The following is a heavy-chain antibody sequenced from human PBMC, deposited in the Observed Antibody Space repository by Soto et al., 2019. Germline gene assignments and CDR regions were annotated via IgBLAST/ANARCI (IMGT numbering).Heavy chain of an antibody. CDR3: ARPLWRDDYNWGYFDF. V-gene: IGHV3-30-3*01. CDR1: GFTFSSYA. CDR2: ISYDGSNK. Sequence: QVQLVESGGGVVQPGRSLRLSGAASGFTFSSYAMHWVRQAPGKGLEWVAVISYDGSNKYYADSVKGRFTISRDNSTNTLYLHMNSLRAEDTAVYYCARPLWRDDYNWGYFDFWGRGTLVTVSS. D-gene: IGHD4-4*01. J-gene: IGHJ2*01.